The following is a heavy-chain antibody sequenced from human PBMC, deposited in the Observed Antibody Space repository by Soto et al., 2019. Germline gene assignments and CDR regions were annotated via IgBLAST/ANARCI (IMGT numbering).Heavy chain of an antibody. J-gene: IGHJ4*02. CDR3: ARGKLSDYVWGSYRYHFDY. CDR2: INHSGST. Sequence: PSETLSLTCAVYGGSFSGYYWSWIRQPPGKWLEWIGEINHSGSTNYNPSLKSRVTISVDTSKNQFSLKLSSETAADTAVYYCARGKLSDYVWGSYRYHFDYWGQGTVVTVSS. V-gene: IGHV4-34*01. D-gene: IGHD3-16*02. CDR1: GGSFSGYY.